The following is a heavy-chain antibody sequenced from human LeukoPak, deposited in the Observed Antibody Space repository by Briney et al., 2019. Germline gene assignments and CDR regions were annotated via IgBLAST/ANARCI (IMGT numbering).Heavy chain of an antibody. CDR3: ARGGTGNDY. J-gene: IGHJ4*02. CDR2: IYYSGST. CDR1: GGSISSYY. Sequence: SETLSLTCTVSGGSISSYYWSWIRQPPGKGLEWIGYIYYSGSTNYNPSLKSRVTISVDTSKNQFSLKLSSVTAADTAVYYCARGGTGNDYWGQGTLVAVSS. V-gene: IGHV4-59*12. D-gene: IGHD3/OR15-3a*01.